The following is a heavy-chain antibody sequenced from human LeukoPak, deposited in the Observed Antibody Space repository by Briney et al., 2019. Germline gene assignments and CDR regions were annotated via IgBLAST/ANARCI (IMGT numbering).Heavy chain of an antibody. CDR1: GYTFTRYD. CDR2: IIPIFGTA. J-gene: IGHJ4*02. CDR3: ARVGGVTVATYYFDY. Sequence: ASVKVSCKASGYTFTRYDINWVRQAPGQGLEWMGGIIPIFGTANYAQKFQGRVTITTDESTSTAYMELSSLRSEDTAVYYCARVGGVTVATYYFDYWGQGTLVTVSS. D-gene: IGHD5-12*01. V-gene: IGHV1-69*05.